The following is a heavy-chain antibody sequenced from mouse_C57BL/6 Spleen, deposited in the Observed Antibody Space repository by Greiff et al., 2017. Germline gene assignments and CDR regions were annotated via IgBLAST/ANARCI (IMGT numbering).Heavy chain of an antibody. CDR2: INPSSGYT. CDR1: GYTFTSYW. V-gene: IGHV1-7*01. Sequence: QVHVKQSGAELAQPGASVKLSCKASGYTFTSYWMHWVKQRPGQGLEWIGYINPSSGYTKYNQKFKDKATLTADKSSSTAYMQLSSLTYEDSAVYYCARSYYGSDYFDYWGQGTTLTVSS. CDR3: ARSYYGSDYFDY. D-gene: IGHD1-1*01. J-gene: IGHJ2*01.